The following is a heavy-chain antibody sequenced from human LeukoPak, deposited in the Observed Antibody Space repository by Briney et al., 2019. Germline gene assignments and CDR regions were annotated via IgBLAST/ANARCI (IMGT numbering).Heavy chain of an antibody. CDR2: ISYAGSNQ. V-gene: IGHV3-30*18. CDR1: GFTFSSYG. J-gene: IGHJ3*02. D-gene: IGHD4-23*01. Sequence: PGGSLRLSCAASGFTFSSYGMHWVRQAPGKGLEWVAFISYAGSNQYFADSVKGRFTISRDNSKNTPYLQMNNLRAEDTAVYYCAKGSYYGGNRLAFDIWGQGTMVTVSS. CDR3: AKGSYYGGNRLAFDI.